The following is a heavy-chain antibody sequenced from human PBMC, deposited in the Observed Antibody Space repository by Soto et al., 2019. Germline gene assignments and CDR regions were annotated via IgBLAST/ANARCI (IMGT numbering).Heavy chain of an antibody. D-gene: IGHD4-17*01. CDR2: ISYDGSNK. J-gene: IGHJ6*02. V-gene: IGHV3-30*18. Sequence: GGSLRLSCAASGFTFSSYGMHWVRQAPGKGLEWVAVISYDGSNKYYADSVKGRFTISRDNSKNTLYLQMNSLRAEDTAVYYCAKDYGGNSFGMGVWGQGTTVTVSS. CDR3: AKDYGGNSFGMGV. CDR1: GFTFSSYG.